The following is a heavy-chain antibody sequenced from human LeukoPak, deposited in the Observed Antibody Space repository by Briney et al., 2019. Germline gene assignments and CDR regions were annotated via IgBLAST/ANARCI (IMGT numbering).Heavy chain of an antibody. CDR3: ARESSEYSSSSYIDC. D-gene: IGHD6-6*01. V-gene: IGHV4-61*01. Sequence: SETLSLTCTVSGGSVSSGSYYWSWIRQPPGKGLEWIGYIYYSGSTNYNPSLKSRVTISVDTSKNQFSLKLSSVTAADTAVYYCARESSEYSSSSYIDCWGQGTLVTVSS. J-gene: IGHJ4*02. CDR1: GGSVSSGSYY. CDR2: IYYSGST.